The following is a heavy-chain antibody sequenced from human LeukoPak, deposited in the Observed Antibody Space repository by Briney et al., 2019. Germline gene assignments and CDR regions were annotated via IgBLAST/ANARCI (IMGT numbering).Heavy chain of an antibody. CDR2: IKTDGSEK. Sequence: TGGSLRLSCAASGFTFTTYWMSWVRQAPGKGLEWVANIKTDGSEKYYVDSVKGRFTISRDNAKKSVYLQMNSLRAEDTAVYYCARDNTVTESVDYWGQGTLVTVSS. J-gene: IGHJ4*02. D-gene: IGHD4-17*01. CDR3: ARDNTVTESVDY. CDR1: GFTFTTYW. V-gene: IGHV3-7*01.